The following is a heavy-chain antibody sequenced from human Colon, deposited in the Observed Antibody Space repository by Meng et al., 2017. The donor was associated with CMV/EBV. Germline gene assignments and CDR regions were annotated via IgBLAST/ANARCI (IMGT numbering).Heavy chain of an antibody. D-gene: IGHD2-15*01. CDR2: INTFENSI. Sequence: GESLKISCAASGFTFSNYEMNWVRQAPGKGLEWVAYINTFENSIFYADSVRGRFTISRDNAKNSLYLQMDSLTAEDTGVYFCARDSCSANRCHALDVWGQGTTVTVSS. J-gene: IGHJ6*02. CDR3: ARDSCSANRCHALDV. V-gene: IGHV3-48*03. CDR1: GFTFSNYE.